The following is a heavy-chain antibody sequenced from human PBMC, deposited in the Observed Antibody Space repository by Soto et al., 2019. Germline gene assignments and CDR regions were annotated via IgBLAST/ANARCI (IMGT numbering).Heavy chain of an antibody. V-gene: IGHV3-48*03. CDR3: AREGSRAGIDY. CDR2: ISSSGSTI. J-gene: IGHJ4*02. CDR1: GFTFSSYA. Sequence: EVQLVESGGGLVQPGGSLRLSCAASGFTFSSYAMNWVRQAPGKGLEWVSYISSSGSTIYYADSVKGRFTISRDNAKNSLYLQMNSLRAEDTAVYYCAREGSRAGIDYWGQGTLVTVSS. D-gene: IGHD1-26*01.